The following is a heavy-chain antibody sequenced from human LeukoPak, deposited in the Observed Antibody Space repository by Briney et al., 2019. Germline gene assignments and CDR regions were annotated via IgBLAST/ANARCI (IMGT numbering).Heavy chain of an antibody. CDR2: ISSSSSYI. J-gene: IGHJ4*02. CDR1: GFTFSRYR. CDR3: AREPDCSGGSCYSNFDY. V-gene: IGHV3-21*01. Sequence: GGSLRLSCAASGFTFSRYRMNGVGQAPGKGLDGVASISSSSSYIYYAASVKRRFTISRDNAKNSLYLQMNSLRAEDTAVYYCAREPDCSGGSCYSNFDYWGQGTLVTVSS. D-gene: IGHD2-15*01.